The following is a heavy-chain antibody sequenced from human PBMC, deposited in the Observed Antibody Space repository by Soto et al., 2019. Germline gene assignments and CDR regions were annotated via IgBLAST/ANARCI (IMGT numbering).Heavy chain of an antibody. Sequence: GGSLRLSCAASGFTFSSYSINWVRQAPGKGLEWVSSISSSSSYIYYADSVKGRFTISRDNAKNSLYLQMNSLRAEDTAVYYCARDRVVTPDAFDIWGQGTMVTVS. D-gene: IGHD2-21*02. CDR2: ISSSSSYI. CDR1: GFTFSSYS. CDR3: ARDRVVTPDAFDI. V-gene: IGHV3-21*01. J-gene: IGHJ3*02.